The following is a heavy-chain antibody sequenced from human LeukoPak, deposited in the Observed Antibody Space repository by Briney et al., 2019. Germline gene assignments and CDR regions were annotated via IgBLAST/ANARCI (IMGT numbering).Heavy chain of an antibody. V-gene: IGHV1-18*01. Sequence: ASVKVSCKASGYTFTSYGISWVRQAPGQGLEWMGWISAYNGNTNYAQKLQGRVTMTTDTSTSTAYMELSSLRSEDTAVYYCAAHTPYSGYGANYFDYWGQGTLVTVSS. CDR3: AAHTPYSGYGANYFDY. CDR1: GYTFTSYG. CDR2: ISAYNGNT. J-gene: IGHJ4*02. D-gene: IGHD5-12*01.